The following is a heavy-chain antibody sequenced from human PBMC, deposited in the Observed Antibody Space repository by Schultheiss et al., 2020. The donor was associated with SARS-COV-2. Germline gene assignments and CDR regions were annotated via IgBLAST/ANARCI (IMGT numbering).Heavy chain of an antibody. CDR1: GGSISSSNW. CDR2: IYHSGST. V-gene: IGHV4-4*02. D-gene: IGHD4-23*01. CDR3: AREVVTPGWSYFDY. Sequence: SETLSLTCAVSGGSISSSNWWSWVRQPPGKGLEWIGEIYHSGSTNYNPSLKSRVTISVDTSKNQFSLKLSSVTAADTAVYYCAREVVTPGWSYFDYWGQGTLVTVSS. J-gene: IGHJ4*02.